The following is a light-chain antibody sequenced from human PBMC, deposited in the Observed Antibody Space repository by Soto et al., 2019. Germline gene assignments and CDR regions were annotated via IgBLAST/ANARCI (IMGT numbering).Light chain of an antibody. V-gene: IGKV1-5*03. J-gene: IGKJ1*01. CDR1: QSISGW. CDR2: EAS. Sequence: IQMRQSPNILSASVGGTVTVTCGSSQSISGWLAWYQQRPGVAPRLLIYEASTLQSGVPSRFSGTGYGTVFTLTISHLQPDDSATYYCQQYDGYSTFGQGTKVEIK. CDR3: QQYDGYST.